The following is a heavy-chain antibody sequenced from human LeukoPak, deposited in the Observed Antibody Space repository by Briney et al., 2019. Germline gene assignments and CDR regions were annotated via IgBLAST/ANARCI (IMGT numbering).Heavy chain of an antibody. V-gene: IGHV4-59*08. Sequence: SEALSLTCTVSGGSISSYYWSWIRQPPGKGLEWIGYIYYSGSTNYNPSLKSRVTISVDTSKNQFSLKLSSVTAADTAVYYCASGHGGNDPFDYWGQGTLVTVSS. CDR2: IYYSGST. CDR1: GGSISSYY. D-gene: IGHD4-23*01. CDR3: ASGHGGNDPFDY. J-gene: IGHJ4*02.